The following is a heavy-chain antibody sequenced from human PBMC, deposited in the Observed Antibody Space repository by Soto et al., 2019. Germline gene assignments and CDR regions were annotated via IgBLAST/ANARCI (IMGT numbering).Heavy chain of an antibody. CDR3: AREGGQWLVPDRFDP. CDR1: GYTFTSYG. Sequence: GASVKVSCKASGYTFTSYGISWVRQAPGQGLEWMGWISAYNGNTNYAQKLQGRVTMTTDTSTSTAYMELRSLRSDDTAVYYCAREGGQWLVPDRFDPWGQGTLVTVSS. J-gene: IGHJ5*02. V-gene: IGHV1-18*01. CDR2: ISAYNGNT. D-gene: IGHD6-19*01.